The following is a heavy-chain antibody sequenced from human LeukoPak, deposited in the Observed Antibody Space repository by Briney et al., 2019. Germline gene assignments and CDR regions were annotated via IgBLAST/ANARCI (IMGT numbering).Heavy chain of an antibody. CDR1: GGSISSYY. V-gene: IGHV4-59*08. J-gene: IGHJ4*02. CDR2: IYYSGST. D-gene: IGHD7-27*01. Sequence: SETLSLTCTVSGGSISSYYWSWIRQPPGKGLVWIGYIYYSGSTNYNPSLKSRVTISVDTSQNQFSLKLSSVTAADTAVYYCARHGSTGDYFDYWGQGTLVTVSS. CDR3: ARHGSTGDYFDY.